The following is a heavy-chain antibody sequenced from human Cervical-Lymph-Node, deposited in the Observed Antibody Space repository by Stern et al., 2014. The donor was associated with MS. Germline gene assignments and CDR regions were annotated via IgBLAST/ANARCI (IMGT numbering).Heavy chain of an antibody. CDR2: IYYSGST. CDR3: ARGRQYYYASGSSPPDAFDI. CDR1: GGSISSGADY. D-gene: IGHD3-10*01. J-gene: IGHJ3*02. Sequence: QLQLQESGPGLVKPSQTLSLTCTVSGGSISSGADYWNWIRQHPGNGLEWIGYIYYSGSTEYNPSLKRRVIISADTSKKQFSLKLRSVTAADTAVYYCARGRQYYYASGSSPPDAFDIWGQGTMVTVSS. V-gene: IGHV4-31*03.